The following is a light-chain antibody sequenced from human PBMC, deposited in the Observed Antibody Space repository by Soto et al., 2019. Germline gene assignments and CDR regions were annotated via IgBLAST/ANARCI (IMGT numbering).Light chain of an antibody. CDR2: EGD. CDR3: CSYAGGSTLV. V-gene: IGLV2-23*01. J-gene: IGLJ2*01. Sequence: QSAVTQPASVSGSPGQSITISCTGTSSDVGSYNLVSWYQQHPGKAPKLVIYEGDKWPSGVSNRFSGSKSGNTASLTISGLQAEDEADYYCCSYAGGSTLVFGGGTQLTVL. CDR1: SSDVGSYNL.